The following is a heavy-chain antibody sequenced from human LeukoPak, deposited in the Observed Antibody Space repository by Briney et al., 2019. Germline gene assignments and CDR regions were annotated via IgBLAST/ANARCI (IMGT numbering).Heavy chain of an antibody. CDR3: ASIASSGSTPFDY. V-gene: IGHV3-21*01. J-gene: IGHJ4*02. CDR1: GFTFSSYS. Sequence: PGGSLRLSCAASGFTFSSYSMNWVRQAPGKVLEWVSSISSSSSYIYYADSVKGRFTIPRDNAKNSLYLQMNSLRAEDTAVYYCASIASSGSTPFDYWGQGTLVTVSS. CDR2: ISSSSSYI. D-gene: IGHD3-22*01.